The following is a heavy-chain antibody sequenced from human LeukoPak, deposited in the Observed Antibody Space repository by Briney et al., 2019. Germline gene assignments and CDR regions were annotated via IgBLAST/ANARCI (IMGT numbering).Heavy chain of an antibody. CDR1: GGSISSYY. D-gene: IGHD3-10*01. CDR2: IYYSGST. V-gene: IGHV4-59*01. CDR3: AYGSGSYSLDY. Sequence: PSETLSLTCTVSGGSISSYYWSWIRQPPGKGLEWIGYIYYSGSTNYNPSLKSRVTISVDTSKNQFSLKLSSVTAADTAVYYCAYGSGSYSLDYWGQGTLVTVSS. J-gene: IGHJ4*02.